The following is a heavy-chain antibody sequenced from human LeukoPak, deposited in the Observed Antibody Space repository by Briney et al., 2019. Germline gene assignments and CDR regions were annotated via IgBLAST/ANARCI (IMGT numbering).Heavy chain of an antibody. D-gene: IGHD5-18*01. CDR2: IKEDGSEI. Sequence: GGSLRLSCAASGFTFSSNWMSWVRQAPGKGLEWVGNIKEDGSEIHYVDSVKGRFTISRDDDKNSLYLQTNSLRAEDTAVYYCARILGYIYGSHLAYWGQGTLVTVSS. CDR3: ARILGYIYGSHLAY. J-gene: IGHJ4*02. V-gene: IGHV3-7*01. CDR1: GFTFSSNW.